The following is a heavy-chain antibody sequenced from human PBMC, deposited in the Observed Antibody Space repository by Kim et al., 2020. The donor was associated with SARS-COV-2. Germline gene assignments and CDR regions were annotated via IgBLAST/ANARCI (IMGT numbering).Heavy chain of an antibody. CDR3: ARACGYSGRYLGD. J-gene: IGHJ4*02. D-gene: IGHD1-26*01. V-gene: IGHV3-30*14. Sequence: ADSGKGIFTISRDNSKNTLHLQMNSLRAEDTAVYYCARACGYSGRYLGDWGQGTLVTVSS.